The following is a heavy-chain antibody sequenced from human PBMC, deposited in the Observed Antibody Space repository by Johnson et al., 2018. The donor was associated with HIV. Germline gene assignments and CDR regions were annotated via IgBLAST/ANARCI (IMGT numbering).Heavy chain of an antibody. D-gene: IGHD1-26*01. CDR3: TTGPGGATKGGGAFDI. Sequence: EQLVESGGGVVQPGRSLRLSCAASGFTFGDYYMSWIRQAPGKGLEWVGRIKSKTDGGTPDYAAPVNGSFTLSRQDSNSMLYLQMNNLKTEDTAVYDCTTGPGGATKGGGAFDIWGQGTMVTVSS. CDR2: IKSKTDGGTP. CDR1: GFTFGDYY. V-gene: IGHV3-15*01. J-gene: IGHJ3*02.